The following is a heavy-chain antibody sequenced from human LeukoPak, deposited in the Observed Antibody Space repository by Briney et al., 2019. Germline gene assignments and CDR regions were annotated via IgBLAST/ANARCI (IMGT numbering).Heavy chain of an antibody. D-gene: IGHD1-26*01. V-gene: IGHV3-30*03. CDR3: ARADEWELPEY. J-gene: IGHJ4*02. CDR2: ISYDGSNK. Sequence: GGSLRLSCAASGFTFSSYGMHWVRQAPGKGLEWVAVISYDGSNKYYADSVKGRFTISRDNSKNTLYLQMNSLRAEDTAVYYCARADEWELPEYWGQGTLVTVSS. CDR1: GFTFSSYG.